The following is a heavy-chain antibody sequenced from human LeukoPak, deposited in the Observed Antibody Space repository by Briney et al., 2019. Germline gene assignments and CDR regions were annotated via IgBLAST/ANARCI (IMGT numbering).Heavy chain of an antibody. CDR2: ISAYNGNT. CDR3: ARDIVVVPAATGHSRYYYGMDV. CDR1: GYTFTSYG. D-gene: IGHD2-2*01. Sequence: GASVKVSCKASGYTFTSYGISWVRQAPGQGLEWMGWISAYNGNTNYAQKLQGRVTMTTDTSTSTAYMELRSLRSDDTAVYYCARDIVVVPAATGHSRYYYGMDVWGQGTTVTVSS. J-gene: IGHJ6*02. V-gene: IGHV1-18*01.